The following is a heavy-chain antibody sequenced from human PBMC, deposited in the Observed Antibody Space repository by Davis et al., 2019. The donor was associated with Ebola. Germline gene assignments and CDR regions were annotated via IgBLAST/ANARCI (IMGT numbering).Heavy chain of an antibody. CDR3: ARDWVVQGVHPLYGMDV. V-gene: IGHV1-69*13. CDR2: IIPIFGTA. D-gene: IGHD3-10*01. Sequence: SVKVSCKASGYTFTSYGISWVRQAPGQGLEWMGGIIPIFGTANYAQKFQGRVTITADESTSTAYMELSSLRSEDTAVYYCARDWVVQGVHPLYGMDVWGQGTTVTVSS. CDR1: GYTFTSYG. J-gene: IGHJ6*02.